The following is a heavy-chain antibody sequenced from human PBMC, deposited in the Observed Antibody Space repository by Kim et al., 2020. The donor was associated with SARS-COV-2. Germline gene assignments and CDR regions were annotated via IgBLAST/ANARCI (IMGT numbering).Heavy chain of an antibody. V-gene: IGHV3-74*01. D-gene: IGHD2-15*01. CDR3: ARDFQAAGDY. Sequence: GGSLRLSCAASGFTFGSYWMLWVRQAPGKGLVWVSRIKYDGSVTSYADSVKGRFTISRDNAKNTVYLQMNSLRAEDTAMYFCARDFQAAGDYWGQGTLVTVSS. J-gene: IGHJ4*02. CDR2: IKYDGSVT. CDR1: GFTFGSYW.